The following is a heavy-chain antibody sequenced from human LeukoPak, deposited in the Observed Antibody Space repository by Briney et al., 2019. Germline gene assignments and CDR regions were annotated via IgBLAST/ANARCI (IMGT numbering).Heavy chain of an antibody. V-gene: IGHV3-53*01. CDR3: ARDDYYDSSGYTPH. Sequence: PGGSLRLSCAASGLTVSGNYMRWVRLAPGKGLECFSVIFSGCHTYYADSVKGRFTISRDNSKNTLYLQMNSLRAEDTAVYYCARDDYYDSSGYTPHWGQGTLVTVSS. D-gene: IGHD3-22*01. CDR2: IFSGCHT. CDR1: GLTVSGNY. J-gene: IGHJ4*02.